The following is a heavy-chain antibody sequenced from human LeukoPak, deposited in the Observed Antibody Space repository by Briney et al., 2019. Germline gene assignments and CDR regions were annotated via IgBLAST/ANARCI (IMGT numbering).Heavy chain of an antibody. V-gene: IGHV3-33*01. CDR2: IWYDGHNK. D-gene: IGHD2-21*01. J-gene: IGHJ4*02. CDR3: AREWGLIAVAGGPGY. CDR1: GFSFSKYG. Sequence: GGSLRLSCVASGFSFSKYGMHWVRQAPGKGLQWLAIIWYDGHNKYYADSVKGRFTISGDNSKNTLFLEMNDLKAEDTAVYYCAREWGLIAVAGGPGYWGQGTLVTVSS.